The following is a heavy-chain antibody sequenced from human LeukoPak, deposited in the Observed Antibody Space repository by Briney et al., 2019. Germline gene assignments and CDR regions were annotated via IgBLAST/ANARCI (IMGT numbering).Heavy chain of an antibody. CDR2: IYYSGST. J-gene: IGHJ4*02. Sequence: KPSETLSLNCTVSGGSISRYYWSWIRQPPGKGLEWIGYIYYSGSTNYNPSLKSRVTISVDTSKNQFSLKLSSVTAADTAVYYCASGYDDNDYWGQGTLVTVSS. CDR3: ASGYDDNDY. CDR1: GGSISRYY. V-gene: IGHV4-59*08. D-gene: IGHD3-16*01.